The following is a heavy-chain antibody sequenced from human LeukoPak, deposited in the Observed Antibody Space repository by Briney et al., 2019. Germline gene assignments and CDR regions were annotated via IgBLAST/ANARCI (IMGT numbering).Heavy chain of an antibody. D-gene: IGHD5-18*01. CDR3: AKDEVTATVLGYMDV. J-gene: IGHJ6*03. Sequence: GGSLRLSCAASGFTFDDYAMHWVRQAPGKGLEWVSGISWNSGSIGYADSVKGLFTISRDNAKNSLYLQMNSLRAEDTALYYCAKDEVTATVLGYMDVWGKGTTVTVSS. CDR1: GFTFDDYA. CDR2: ISWNSGSI. V-gene: IGHV3-9*01.